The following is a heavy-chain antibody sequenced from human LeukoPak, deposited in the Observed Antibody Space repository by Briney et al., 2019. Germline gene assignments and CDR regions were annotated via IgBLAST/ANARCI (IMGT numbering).Heavy chain of an antibody. J-gene: IGHJ4*02. D-gene: IGHD5-12*01. CDR3: ARGAPTTRIGAGRFDY. CDR2: INPSGGST. CDR1: GYSLTNYY. Sequence: ASVKVSCKAFGYSLTNYYVHRVRQAPGQGLEWMGEINPSGGSTSYAQKFQGRITVTRDTYTNTVYMDLSSLRSEDTATYYCARGAPTTRIGAGRFDYWGQGSLLTVAS. V-gene: IGHV1-46*01.